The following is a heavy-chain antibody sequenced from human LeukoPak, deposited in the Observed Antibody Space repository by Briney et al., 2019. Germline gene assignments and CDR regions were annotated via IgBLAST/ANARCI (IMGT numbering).Heavy chain of an antibody. CDR1: GDSVSSNDAA. CDR3: AREVAIVRGVRNWFDS. D-gene: IGHD3-10*01. V-gene: IGHV6-1*01. J-gene: IGHJ5*01. CDR2: TFYRSKWYY. Sequence: SQNLSLTCGISGDSVSSNDAAWSWIRQSPSRGLEWLGRTFYRSKWYYDYAPSVRSRITINPDTSKSQFSLQLDSVTPEDTAVYYCAREVAIVRGVRNWFDSWGPGILVTVSS.